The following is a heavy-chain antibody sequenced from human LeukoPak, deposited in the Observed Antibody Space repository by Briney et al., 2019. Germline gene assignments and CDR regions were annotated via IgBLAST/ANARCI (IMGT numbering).Heavy chain of an antibody. D-gene: IGHD2-2*02. J-gene: IGHJ4*02. CDR2: ISSSSSYI. Sequence: GGSLRLSCAASGCTFSSYSMNWVRQAPGKGLEWVSSISSSSSYIYYADSVKGRFTSSRDNAKNSLYLQMNSLRAEDTAVYYCASGCSTSCNIRHPFDYWGQGTLVTVSS. CDR1: GCTFSSYS. CDR3: ASGCSTSCNIRHPFDY. V-gene: IGHV3-21*01.